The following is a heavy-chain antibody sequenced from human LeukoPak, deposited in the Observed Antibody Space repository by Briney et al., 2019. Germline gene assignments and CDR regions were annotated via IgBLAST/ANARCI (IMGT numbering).Heavy chain of an antibody. V-gene: IGHV3-72*01. CDR2: TRNKANGYTT. D-gene: IGHD1-14*01. CDR3: ARGFRSFDS. CDR1: GFTFSGHY. Sequence: GGSLRLSCAVSGFTFSGHYMDWVRQAPGKGLEWVGRTRNKANGYTTICAASVKGRFTVSRDESKNSLYLQMNSLRTEDTAVYYCARGFRSFDSWGQGTLVTVSS. J-gene: IGHJ4*02.